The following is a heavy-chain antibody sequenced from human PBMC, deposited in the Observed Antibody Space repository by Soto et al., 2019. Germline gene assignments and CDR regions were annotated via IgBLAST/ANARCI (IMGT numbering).Heavy chain of an antibody. V-gene: IGHV1-58*01. J-gene: IGHJ4*02. Sequence: GASVKVSCKASGFTFTSSAVQWVRQARGQRLEWIGWIVVGSGNTNYAQKFQERVTITRDTSTSTAYMELSSLRSEDTAVYYCAAEIIAARRIDYWGQGTLVTVSS. CDR3: AAEIIAARRIDY. CDR2: IVVGSGNT. D-gene: IGHD6-6*01. CDR1: GFTFTSSA.